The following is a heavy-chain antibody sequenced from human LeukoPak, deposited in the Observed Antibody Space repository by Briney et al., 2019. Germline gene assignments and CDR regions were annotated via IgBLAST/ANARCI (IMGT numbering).Heavy chain of an antibody. D-gene: IGHD3-16*02. V-gene: IGHV4-59*12. CDR3: ARIYPALFDN. Sequence: PSETLSFTCTVSGGSISSYYWSWIRQRPGKGREWIGYIYYSGSTNYNPSLKSLVTMSVDTSKNQFSIKLISLTAADTAVYYCARIYPALFDNWGQGTLVTVSS. CDR2: IYYSGST. CDR1: GGSISSYY. J-gene: IGHJ4*02.